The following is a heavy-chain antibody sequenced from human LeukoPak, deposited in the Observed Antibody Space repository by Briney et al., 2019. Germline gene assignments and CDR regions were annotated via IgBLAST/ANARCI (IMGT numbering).Heavy chain of an antibody. Sequence: SETLSLTCAVYGGSFSGYYWSWIRQPAGKGLEWIGRTYTSGSTNYNPSLKSRVTMSVDTSKNQFSLKLSSVTAADTAVYYCARGSSLAFFDPWGQGTLVTVSS. CDR2: TYTSGST. CDR1: GGSFSGYY. V-gene: IGHV4-59*10. CDR3: ARGSSLAFFDP. D-gene: IGHD3-10*01. J-gene: IGHJ5*02.